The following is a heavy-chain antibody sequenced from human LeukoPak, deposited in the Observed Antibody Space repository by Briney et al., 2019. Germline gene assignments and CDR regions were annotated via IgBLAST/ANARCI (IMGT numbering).Heavy chain of an antibody. CDR3: AREKVRGYSYGLDY. J-gene: IGHJ4*02. Sequence: PGGSLRLSCAASGFTFSSYSMNWVRQAPGKGLEWVSSISSSSSYIYYADSVKGRFTISRDNAKNSLYLQMNSLRAEDTAVYYCAREKVRGYSYGLDYWGQGTLVTVSS. CDR1: GFTFSSYS. CDR2: ISSSSSYI. D-gene: IGHD5-18*01. V-gene: IGHV3-21*01.